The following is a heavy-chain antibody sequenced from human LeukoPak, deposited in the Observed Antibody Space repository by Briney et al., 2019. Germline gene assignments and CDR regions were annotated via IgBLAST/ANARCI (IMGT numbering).Heavy chain of an antibody. CDR1: GFTFTGYE. Sequence: GGSLRLSCVTSGFTFTGYEMNWVRQAPGRGLEWLSHISISGDSIHYADSVKGRFTISRDNSKNTLYLQMNSLRAEDTAVYYCAKGPDSSGYYYAFDYWGQGTLVTVSS. V-gene: IGHV3-23*01. J-gene: IGHJ4*02. CDR2: ISISGDSI. CDR3: AKGPDSSGYYYAFDY. D-gene: IGHD3-22*01.